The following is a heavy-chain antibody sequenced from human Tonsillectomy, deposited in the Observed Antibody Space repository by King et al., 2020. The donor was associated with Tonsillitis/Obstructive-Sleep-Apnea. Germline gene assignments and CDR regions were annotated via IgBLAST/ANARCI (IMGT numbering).Heavy chain of an antibody. D-gene: IGHD3/OR15-3a*01. J-gene: IGHJ4*02. V-gene: IGHV3-7*04. CDR3: ARDVPWTD. Sequence: VQLVQSGGGLVQPGGSLRLSCAGSGFNFRAYWMSWVRQTPGKGLEWVASIKQDGSERYYVGSVKGRCTISKDNGINSLYLQMNSLRSEDTALYYCARDVPWTDWGQGTLVTVSS. CDR1: GFNFRAYW. CDR2: IKQDGSER.